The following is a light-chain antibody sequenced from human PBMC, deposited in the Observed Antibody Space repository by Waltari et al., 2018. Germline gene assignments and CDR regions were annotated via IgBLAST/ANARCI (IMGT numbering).Light chain of an antibody. CDR3: LLYYGGVQGV. J-gene: IGLJ2*01. CDR1: TGAVTSAYY. Sequence: QAVVTQEPPLTVSPGGTVTLTCSSSTGAVTSAYYPNWFQQKPGQAPRPLIYSTSTKYSWTPARFSGSLLGGKAALTLSGVQPEDEAEYYCLLYYGGVQGVFGGGTKLTVL. V-gene: IGLV7-43*01. CDR2: STS.